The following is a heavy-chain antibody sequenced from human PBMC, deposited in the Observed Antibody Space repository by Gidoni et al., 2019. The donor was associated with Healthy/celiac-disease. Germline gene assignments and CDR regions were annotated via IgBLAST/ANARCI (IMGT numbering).Heavy chain of an antibody. D-gene: IGHD1-26*01. CDR3: AKEGPSSGSFDY. CDR2: ISYDGSNK. J-gene: IGHJ4*02. CDR1: GFTFSSYG. Sequence: QVQLVESGGGVVQPGRSLRLSCAASGFTFSSYGMHWVRQAPGKGLEWVAVISYDGSNKYYADSVKGRFTISRDNSKNTLYLQMNSLRAEDTAVYYCAKEGPSSGSFDYWGQGTLVTVSS. V-gene: IGHV3-30*18.